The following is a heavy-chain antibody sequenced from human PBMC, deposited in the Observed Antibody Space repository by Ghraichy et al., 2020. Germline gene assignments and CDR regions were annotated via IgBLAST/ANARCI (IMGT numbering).Heavy chain of an antibody. Sequence: GGSLRLSCAASGFTFSSYAMSWVRQAPGKGLEWVSAISGSGGSTYYADSVKGRFTISRDNSKNTLYLQMNSLRAEDTAVYYCGYDYGDYVGGNWFDPWGQGTLVTVSS. CDR2: ISGSGGST. CDR1: GFTFSSYA. D-gene: IGHD4-17*01. V-gene: IGHV3-23*01. CDR3: GYDYGDYVGGNWFDP. J-gene: IGHJ5*02.